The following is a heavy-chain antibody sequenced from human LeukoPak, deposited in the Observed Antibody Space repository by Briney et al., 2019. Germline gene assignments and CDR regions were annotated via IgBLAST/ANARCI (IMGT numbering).Heavy chain of an antibody. Sequence: SVKVSCKASGGTFSSYAISWVRQAPGQGLEWMGGIIPIFGTANYAQKFQGRVTITADESTSTAYMELSSLRSEDTAVYYCARGPPDYDILTGYRYRFDYWGQGTLVTVSS. CDR2: IIPIFGTA. V-gene: IGHV1-69*01. J-gene: IGHJ4*02. CDR1: GGTFSSYA. D-gene: IGHD3-9*01. CDR3: ARGPPDYDILTGYRYRFDY.